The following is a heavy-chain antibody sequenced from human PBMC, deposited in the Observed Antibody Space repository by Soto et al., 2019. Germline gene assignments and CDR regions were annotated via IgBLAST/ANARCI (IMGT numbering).Heavy chain of an antibody. CDR3: AKEDSGFSGYMDV. D-gene: IGHD3-10*01. J-gene: IGHJ6*03. V-gene: IGHV3-9*01. CDR1: GFNFNDHG. CDR2: ITWHSDGM. Sequence: EVQLVESGGGLVQPGRSLRLSCIASGFNFNDHGMHWVRQAPGKGLEWVSGITWHSDGMGYADSVKGRFTISRDNAKNSLYLQMSSLRVEDTALDDCAKEDSGFSGYMDVWGKGTTVTVSS.